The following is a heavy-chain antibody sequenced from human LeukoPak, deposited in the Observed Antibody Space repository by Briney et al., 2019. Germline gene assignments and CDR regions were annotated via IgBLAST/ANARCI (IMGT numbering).Heavy chain of an antibody. CDR1: GFTFSSFA. Sequence: GGSLRLSCAASGFTFSSFALSWVRQAPGKGLEWVSSISSSSSYIYYADSVKGRFTISRDNAKNSLYLQMNSLRAEDTAVYYCARDRGGAVASSYFDYWGQGTLVTVSS. V-gene: IGHV3-21*01. D-gene: IGHD6-19*01. J-gene: IGHJ4*02. CDR3: ARDRGGAVASSYFDY. CDR2: ISSSSSYI.